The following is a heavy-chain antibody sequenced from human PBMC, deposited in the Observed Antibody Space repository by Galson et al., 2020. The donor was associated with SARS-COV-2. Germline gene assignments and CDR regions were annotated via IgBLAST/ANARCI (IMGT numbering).Heavy chain of an antibody. V-gene: IGHV4-34*01. D-gene: IGHD3-22*01. CDR2: INHSGST. CDR3: ARSLRDSSGYYYFDY. Sequence: ETSETLSLTCAVYGGSFSGYYWSWIRQPPGKGLEWIGEINHSGSTNYNPSLKSRVTISVDTSKNQFSLKLSSVTAADTAVYYCARSLRDSSGYYYFDYWGQGTLVTVSS. J-gene: IGHJ4*02. CDR1: GGSFSGYY.